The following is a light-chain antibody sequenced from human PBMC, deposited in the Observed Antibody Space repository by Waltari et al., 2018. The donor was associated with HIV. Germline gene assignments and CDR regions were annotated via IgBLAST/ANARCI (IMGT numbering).Light chain of an antibody. CDR1: TSDIGGYNY. Sequence: QSALTQPPSASGSPGPSVTISCTGTTSDIGGYNYVSCYQLHPGEAPRLIIYDVTKRPSGVPDRFSGSKAGNAASLTVSGLQAEDEAEYYCNSYAGSSKSYVFGTGTKVTVL. CDR2: DVT. CDR3: NSYAGSSKSYV. J-gene: IGLJ1*01. V-gene: IGLV2-8*01.